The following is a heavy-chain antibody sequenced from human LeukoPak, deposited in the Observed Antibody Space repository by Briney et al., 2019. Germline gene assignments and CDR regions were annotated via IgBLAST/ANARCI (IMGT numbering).Heavy chain of an antibody. CDR2: IWYDGTNK. CDR1: GFTFGHYG. CDR3: ARGAPHYYDSSGSDY. J-gene: IGHJ4*02. Sequence: GGSLRLSCATSGFTFGHYGMHWVRQAPGKGLDWAAVIWYDGTNKYYADSVKGRFTISRDNSKNAVYLQMNSLRAEDTAVYYCARGAPHYYDSSGSDYWGQGTLVTVSS. V-gene: IGHV3-33*01. D-gene: IGHD3-22*01.